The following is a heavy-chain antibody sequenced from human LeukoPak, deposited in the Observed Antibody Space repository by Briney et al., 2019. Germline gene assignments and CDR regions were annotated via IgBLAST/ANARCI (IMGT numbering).Heavy chain of an antibody. CDR2: IYYRGST. J-gene: IGHJ6*02. V-gene: IGHV4-59*08. CDR1: GGSISSYY. Sequence: SETLSLTCTVSGGSISSYYWSWIRQPPGKGLEWIGYIYYRGSTNYNPSLKSRVTISVDTSKNQFSLKLSSVTAADTAVYYCARGTNPQPYYYYGMDVWGQGTTVTVSS. CDR3: ARGTNPQPYYYYGMDV. D-gene: IGHD2-2*01.